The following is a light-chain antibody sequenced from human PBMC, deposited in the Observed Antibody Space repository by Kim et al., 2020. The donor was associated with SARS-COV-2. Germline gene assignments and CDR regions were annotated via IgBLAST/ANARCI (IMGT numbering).Light chain of an antibody. CDR1: QSVSSN. J-gene: IGKJ1*01. Sequence: EIVMTQSPATLSVSPGERATLSCRASQSVSSNLAWYHQKPGQAPRLLIYGASTRATGIPARFSGSGSGTEFTLTISSLQSEDFAVYYCQQYNNWTPWTFGQGTKVDI. V-gene: IGKV3-15*01. CDR2: GAS. CDR3: QQYNNWTPWT.